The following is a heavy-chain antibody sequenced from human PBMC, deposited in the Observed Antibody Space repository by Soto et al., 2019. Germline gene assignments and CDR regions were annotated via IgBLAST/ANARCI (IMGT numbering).Heavy chain of an antibody. CDR3: AREGRYYYMDV. Sequence: EVQVVESGGGLVQPGGSLRLSCAASGFTFSSYSTNWVRQAPGKGPEWVSYISNTGRTIYYADSVKGRFTISRDKAKNSLLYLQMNSLRAEDTAVYYCAREGRYYYMDVGGKGTTVTVSS. CDR2: ISNTGRTI. D-gene: IGHD3-9*01. V-gene: IGHV3-48*01. J-gene: IGHJ6*03. CDR1: GFTFSSYS.